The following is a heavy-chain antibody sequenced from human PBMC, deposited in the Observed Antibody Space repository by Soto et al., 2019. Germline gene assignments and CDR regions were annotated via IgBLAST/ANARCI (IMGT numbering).Heavy chain of an antibody. CDR3: ARGWVRLGNAFDI. D-gene: IGHD7-27*01. V-gene: IGHV3-53*01. CDR1: GFTVSSNY. CDR2: IDSGGST. Sequence: GESLKISCAASGFTVSSNYMSWVRQAPGKGLEWVSVIDSGGSTYYANSVKGRFTISRDNSKNTLYLQMNSLRAEDTAVYYCARGWVRLGNAFDIWGQGTMVTVSS. J-gene: IGHJ3*02.